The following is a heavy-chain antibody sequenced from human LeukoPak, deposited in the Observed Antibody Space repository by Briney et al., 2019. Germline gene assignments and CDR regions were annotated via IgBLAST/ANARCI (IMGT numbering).Heavy chain of an antibody. Sequence: GGSLRLSCAASGFSFSSYGMHWVRQAPGKGLEWVAVISYDGSNKYYADSVKGRFTISRDNSKNTLYLQMNSLRAEDTAVYYCARMGGNDAFDIWGQGTMVTVSS. D-gene: IGHD3-16*01. J-gene: IGHJ3*02. CDR3: ARMGGNDAFDI. CDR1: GFSFSSYG. CDR2: ISYDGSNK. V-gene: IGHV3-30*19.